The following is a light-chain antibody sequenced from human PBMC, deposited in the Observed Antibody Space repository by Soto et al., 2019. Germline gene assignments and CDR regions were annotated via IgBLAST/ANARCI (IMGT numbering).Light chain of an antibody. Sequence: DIQITQSPSTLSASVGDRVTITCRASQSITSWLAWYQQKPGKAPNLLIYDASSLQSGVPSRFSGSGSGTEFTLTISSLQPDDSATYYCQQTDSFPRTFGQGTKVEMK. CDR2: DAS. J-gene: IGKJ1*01. V-gene: IGKV1-5*01. CDR1: QSITSW. CDR3: QQTDSFPRT.